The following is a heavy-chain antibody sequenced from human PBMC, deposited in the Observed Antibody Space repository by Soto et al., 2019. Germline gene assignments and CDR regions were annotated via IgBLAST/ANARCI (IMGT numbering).Heavy chain of an antibody. CDR3: ASSADSSGWYYFEY. CDR1: GGTFSSYA. J-gene: IGHJ4*02. CDR2: IIPIFGTA. D-gene: IGHD6-19*01. Sequence: QVQLVQSGAEVKKPGSSVKVSCKASGGTFSSYAISWVRQAPGQGLAWMGGIIPIFGTANYAQKFQGRVTITADESTSTVYRDLSSLTAEATAMYYCASSADSSGWYYFEYWGQGTLVTVSS. V-gene: IGHV1-69*12.